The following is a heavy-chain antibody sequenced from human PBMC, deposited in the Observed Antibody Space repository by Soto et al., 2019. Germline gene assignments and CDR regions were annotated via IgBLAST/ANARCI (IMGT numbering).Heavy chain of an antibody. Sequence: QVQLVQSGAEVKKPESSVKVSCKAPGGTFSTYAISWVRQAPGQGLEWMGGFIPMFGTANYAQRFPDRVTITADESTNTVYMELSSLRSEDTAVYFCASGIQLWLRRINNGYSGWGQGTLVTVSS. V-gene: IGHV1-69*12. CDR1: GGTFSTYA. J-gene: IGHJ4*02. D-gene: IGHD5-18*01. CDR3: ASGIQLWLRRINNGYSG. CDR2: FIPMFGTA.